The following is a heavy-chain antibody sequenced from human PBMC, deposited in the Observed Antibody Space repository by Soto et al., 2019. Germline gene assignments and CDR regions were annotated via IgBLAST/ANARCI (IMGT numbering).Heavy chain of an antibody. D-gene: IGHD5-12*01. V-gene: IGHV5-51*01. CDR2: IYPGDSDT. J-gene: IGHJ3*02. CDR1: GYSFTNYW. CDR3: ARADYSGYPWSAFDM. Sequence: GESLKISCKGSGYSFTNYWIGWVRQMPGKGLEWMGIIYPGDSDTRYSPSFQGQVTISADKSISTAYLQWSSLKASDTAMYYCARADYSGYPWSAFDMWGQGTMVTVSS.